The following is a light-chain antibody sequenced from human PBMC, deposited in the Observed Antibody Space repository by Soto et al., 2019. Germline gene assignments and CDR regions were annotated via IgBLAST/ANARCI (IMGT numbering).Light chain of an antibody. Sequence: QSVLTQPASVSGSPGQSITISCTGTSGDVGGYNYVSWYQQHPGKAPKLMIYDVSKRPSGVSNRFSGSKSGNTASLTISGLQAEDEADYYCSSYTSSSTYVFGTGTKLTVL. V-gene: IGLV2-14*01. J-gene: IGLJ1*01. CDR3: SSYTSSSTYV. CDR1: SGDVGGYNY. CDR2: DVS.